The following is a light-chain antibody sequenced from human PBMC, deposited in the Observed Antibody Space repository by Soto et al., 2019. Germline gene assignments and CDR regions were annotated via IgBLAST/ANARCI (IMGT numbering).Light chain of an antibody. CDR2: GAS. Sequence: EIELTQSPGTLSLSPGERATLSCRAGQSVNSNFLAWYQHKPGQAPRLLIYGASNRATGIPDRFSGGGSGTDFALTISRLEPEDFAVYYCQQYGNSPGTFGQGTRLEIK. CDR3: QQYGNSPGT. CDR1: QSVNSNF. V-gene: IGKV3-20*01. J-gene: IGKJ5*01.